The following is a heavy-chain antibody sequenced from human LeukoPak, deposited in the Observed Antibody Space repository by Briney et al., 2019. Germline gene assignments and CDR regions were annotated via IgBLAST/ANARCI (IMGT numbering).Heavy chain of an antibody. CDR2: ISYSGRT. J-gene: IGHJ6*03. Sequence: SETLSLTCTVSGGSFGSSPYYWGWIRQPPGKGLEYIGIISYSGRTYYSPSLKSRVTISVDTSKNQFSLKVNSVTAADTAVYYCARQPTLRGYYYYYYYMDVWGKGTTVTISS. CDR1: GGSFGSSPYY. CDR3: ARQPTLRGYYYYYYYMDV. V-gene: IGHV4-39*07. D-gene: IGHD3-10*01.